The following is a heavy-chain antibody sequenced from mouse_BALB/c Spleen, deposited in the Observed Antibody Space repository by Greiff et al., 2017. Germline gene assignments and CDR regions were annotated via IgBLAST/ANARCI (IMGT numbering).Heavy chain of an antibody. D-gene: IGHD2-2*01. J-gene: IGHJ4*01. CDR3: ARDREGYYDAMDY. V-gene: IGHV2-9*02. CDR2: IWAGGST. CDR1: GFSLTSYG. Sequence: VQLVESGPGLVAPSQSLSITCTVSGFSLTSYGVHWVRQPPGKGLEWLGVIWAGGSTNYNSALMSRLSISKDNSKSQVFLKMNSLQTDDTAMYYCARDREGYYDAMDYWGQGASVTVSS.